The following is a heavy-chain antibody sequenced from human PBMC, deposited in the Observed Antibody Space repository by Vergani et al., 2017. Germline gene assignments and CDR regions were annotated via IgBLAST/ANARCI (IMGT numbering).Heavy chain of an antibody. Sequence: EVQLVESGGGLVKPGGSLRLSCAASGFTFCSYSMNWVRQAPGKGLEWVSSISSSSSYIYYADSVKGRFTISRDNAKNSLYLQMNSLRAEDTAVYYCARDGGTVSGFDYWGQGTLVTVSS. J-gene: IGHJ4*02. CDR1: GFTFCSYS. CDR3: ARDGGTVSGFDY. V-gene: IGHV3-21*01. CDR2: ISSSSSYI. D-gene: IGHD4-17*01.